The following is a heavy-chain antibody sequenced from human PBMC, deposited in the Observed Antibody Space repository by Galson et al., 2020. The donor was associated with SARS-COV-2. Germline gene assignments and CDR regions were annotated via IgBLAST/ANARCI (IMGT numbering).Heavy chain of an antibody. V-gene: IGHV3-23*01. CDR2: IGSGGTT. J-gene: IGHJ4*02. CDR3: AREGLGRWVDY. Sequence: IGSGGTTFYAASVKGRFTISRDYSKNTLYLQMNSLRAEDTAVYYCAREGLGRWVDYWGQGTLVTVSS. D-gene: IGHD7-27*01.